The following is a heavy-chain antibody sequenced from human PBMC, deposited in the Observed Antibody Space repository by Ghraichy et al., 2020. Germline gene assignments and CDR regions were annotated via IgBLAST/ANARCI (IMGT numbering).Heavy chain of an antibody. Sequence: GESPNISCVASGFTFSTSWMSWVRQAPGKGLEWVANKNQDGSDKYYVASVRGRFTISRDNAKNSLYLQMNSLRAEDTAVYYCARDPYHGSLDYWGQGTLVTVSS. J-gene: IGHJ4*02. CDR2: KNQDGSDK. D-gene: IGHD2-2*01. CDR1: GFTFSTSW. V-gene: IGHV3-7*03. CDR3: ARDPYHGSLDY.